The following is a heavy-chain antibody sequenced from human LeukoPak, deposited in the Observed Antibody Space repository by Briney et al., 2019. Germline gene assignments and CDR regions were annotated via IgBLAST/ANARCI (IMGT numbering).Heavy chain of an antibody. V-gene: IGHV3-33*01. CDR1: GFTFSSYA. CDR3: ARAQVGSGWYNGDY. CDR2: IWYDGSNK. Sequence: GGSLTLSCAASGFTFSSYAMHWVRQAPGKGLEWVAVIWYDGSNKYYADSVKGRFTISRDNSKNTLYLQMNSLRAEDTAVYYCARAQVGSGWYNGDYWGQGTLVTVSS. J-gene: IGHJ4*02. D-gene: IGHD6-19*01.